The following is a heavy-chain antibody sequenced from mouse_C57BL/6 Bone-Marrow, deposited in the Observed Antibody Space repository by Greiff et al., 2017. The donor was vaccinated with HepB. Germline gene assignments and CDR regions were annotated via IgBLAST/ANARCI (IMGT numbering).Heavy chain of an antibody. Sequence: EVKLMESGPELVKPGASVKIPCKASGYTFTDYNMDWVKQSHGKSLEWIGDINPNNGGTIYNQKFKGKATLTVDKSSSTAYMELRSLTSEDTAVYYCARDGGFTFAYWGQGTLVTVSA. CDR1: GYTFTDYN. CDR2: INPNNGGT. V-gene: IGHV1-18*01. CDR3: ARDGGFTFAY. J-gene: IGHJ3*01. D-gene: IGHD1-1*02.